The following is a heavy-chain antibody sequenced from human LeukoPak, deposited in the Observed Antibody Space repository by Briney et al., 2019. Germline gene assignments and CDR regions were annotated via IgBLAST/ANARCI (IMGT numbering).Heavy chain of an antibody. D-gene: IGHD1-1*01. CDR1: GYTFTSYD. J-gene: IGHJ3*02. V-gene: IGHV1-8*01. Sequence: ASVKVSCKASGYTFTSYDINWVRQATGQGLEWMGWMNPNSGNTGYAQKFQGRVTMTRNTSISTAYMELSSLRSEDTAVYYCARGERYTDTFDIWGQGTMVTVSS. CDR2: MNPNSGNT. CDR3: ARGERYTDTFDI.